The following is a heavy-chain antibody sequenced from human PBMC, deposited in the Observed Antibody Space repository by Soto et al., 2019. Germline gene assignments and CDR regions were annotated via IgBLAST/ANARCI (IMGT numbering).Heavy chain of an antibody. Sequence: SSVKVSCKASGYTFTSYGISWVRRAPGQGLEWMGWISAYNGNTNYAQKLQGRVTMTTDTSTSTAYMELRSLRSDDTAVYYCARGQSIAAAGRYAFDIWGQGTMVTVS. CDR2: ISAYNGNT. CDR1: GYTFTSYG. J-gene: IGHJ3*02. CDR3: ARGQSIAAAGRYAFDI. D-gene: IGHD6-13*01. V-gene: IGHV1-18*01.